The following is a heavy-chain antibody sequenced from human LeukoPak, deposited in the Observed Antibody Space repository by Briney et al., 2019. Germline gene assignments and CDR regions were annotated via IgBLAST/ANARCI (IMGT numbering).Heavy chain of an antibody. CDR3: ARDSDGSVLPYYMDV. CDR1: GYTFTGYY. Sequence: ASVKVSCKASGYTFTGYYMHWVRQAPGQGLEWMGWINPNSGGTNYAQKFQGRVTMTRDTSISTAYMELSRLRSDDTAVYYCARDSDGSVLPYYMDVWGKGTTVTISS. CDR2: INPNSGGT. D-gene: IGHD1-26*01. V-gene: IGHV1-2*02. J-gene: IGHJ6*03.